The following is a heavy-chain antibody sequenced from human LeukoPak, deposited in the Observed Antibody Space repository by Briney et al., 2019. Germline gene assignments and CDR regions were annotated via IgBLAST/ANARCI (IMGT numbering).Heavy chain of an antibody. V-gene: IGHV3-23*01. D-gene: IGHD3-16*01. CDR3: AKQMSTVTFTPFDY. CDR2: ISRSGGST. J-gene: IGHJ4*02. CDR1: GFTFSTYA. Sequence: PGGSLRHSCVASGFTFSTYAMSWVRQAPGKGLEWVSAISRSGGSTDYVDSVKGRFTISRDNSKNTLYLQMNSLRADDTAVYYCAKQMSTVTFTPFDYWGQGTLVTVSS.